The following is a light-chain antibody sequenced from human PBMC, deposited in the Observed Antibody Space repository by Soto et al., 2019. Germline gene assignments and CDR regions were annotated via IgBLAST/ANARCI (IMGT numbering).Light chain of an antibody. CDR2: KAS. J-gene: IGKJ1*01. CDR1: QSISSW. V-gene: IGKV1-5*03. CDR3: QQYNTYSST. Sequence: DIQMTQSPSTLSASVGDRVTITCRASQSISSWLAWYQQRPGKAPKLLIYKASSLESGVPSRFSGSGSGTEFTRTIISLHPDDFATYYCQQYNTYSSTFGQGTKVDIK.